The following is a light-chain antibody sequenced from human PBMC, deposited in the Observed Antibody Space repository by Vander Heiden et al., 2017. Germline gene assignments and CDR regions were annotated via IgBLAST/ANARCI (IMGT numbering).Light chain of an antibody. V-gene: IGKV1-39*01. J-gene: IGKJ3*01. CDR2: AAS. Sequence: DIQMTQSPSSLSASVGDRVTITCRASQSISSYLNWYQQKPGKAPKLLIYAASSLQSGVPSRFSGSGYGTDFTLTISSRQPEDFATYYCQQSDSNPLHVFGHGTKVDIK. CDR3: QQSDSNPLHV. CDR1: QSISSY.